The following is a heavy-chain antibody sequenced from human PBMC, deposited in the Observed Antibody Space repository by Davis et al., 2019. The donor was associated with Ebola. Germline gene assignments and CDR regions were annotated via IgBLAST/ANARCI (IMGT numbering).Heavy chain of an antibody. CDR1: GGSFSGYY. J-gene: IGHJ5*02. V-gene: IGHV4-34*01. Sequence: SETLSLTCAVYGGSFSGYYWSWIRQPPGKGLEWIGEINHSGSTNYNPSLKSRVTISVDTSKNQFSLKLSSVTAADTAVYYCARCSHYVRFDPWGQGTLVTVSS. CDR3: ARCSHYVRFDP. D-gene: IGHD4-11*01. CDR2: INHSGST.